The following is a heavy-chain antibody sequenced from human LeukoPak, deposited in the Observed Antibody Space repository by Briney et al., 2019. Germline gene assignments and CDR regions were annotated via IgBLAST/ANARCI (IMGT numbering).Heavy chain of an antibody. D-gene: IGHD6-19*01. V-gene: IGHV3-23*01. CDR2: ISGSGGST. J-gene: IGHJ4*02. CDR1: GFTFSSYA. CDR3: AKHGSSGWYQPFDY. Sequence: GGSLRLSCAASGFTFSSYAMSWVRQAPGKGLEWVSAISGSGGSTYYADSVKGRFTISRDNAKNSLSLQISSLRAEDTAVYYCAKHGSSGWYQPFDYWGQGILVIVSS.